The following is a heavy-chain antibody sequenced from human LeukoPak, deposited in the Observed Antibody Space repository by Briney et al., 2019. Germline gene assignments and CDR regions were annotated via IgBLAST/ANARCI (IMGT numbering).Heavy chain of an antibody. Sequence: GTSLRLSCAVSGFAFSSLAMHWVRQAPGKGLEWVAFISYDGNNQYYADSVKGRFTISRGNAKNSLYLQMNSLRAEDTAIYYCAASWVDYYDSSGYPQWWGQGTLVTVSS. CDR3: AASWVDYYDSSGYPQW. D-gene: IGHD3-22*01. CDR1: GFAFSSLA. J-gene: IGHJ4*02. CDR2: ISYDGNNQ. V-gene: IGHV3-30-3*01.